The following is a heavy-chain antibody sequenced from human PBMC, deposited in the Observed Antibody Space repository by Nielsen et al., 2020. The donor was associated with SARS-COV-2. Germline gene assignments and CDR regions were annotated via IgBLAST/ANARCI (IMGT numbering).Heavy chain of an antibody. V-gene: IGHV3-69-1*01. D-gene: IGHD2-8*02. J-gene: IGHJ3*02. CDR1: GFTFSDHY. CDR2: ITNTDAK. CDR3: AKSRGGGYWDAFDI. Sequence: GGSLRLSCAASGFTFSDHYMTWIRQTPGKGLEWVSYITNTDAKYYADSVKGRFTISRDNSKNTLYLQMNSLRAEDTAVYYCAKSRGGGYWDAFDIWGQGTMVTVSS.